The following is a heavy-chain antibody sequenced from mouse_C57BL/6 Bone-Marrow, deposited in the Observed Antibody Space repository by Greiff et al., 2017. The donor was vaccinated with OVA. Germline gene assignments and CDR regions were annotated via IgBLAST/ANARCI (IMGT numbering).Heavy chain of an antibody. CDR1: GYSITSGYY. Sequence: DVQLQESGPGLVKPSQSLSLTCSVTGYSITSGYYWNWIRQFPGNKLEWMGYISYDGSNNYNPSLKNRISITRDTSKNQFFLKLNSVTTEDTATYYCARDGRDYGYGEGPYYFDYWGQGTTLTVSS. J-gene: IGHJ2*01. V-gene: IGHV3-6*01. CDR3: ARDGRDYGYGEGPYYFDY. D-gene: IGHD2-2*01. CDR2: ISYDGSN.